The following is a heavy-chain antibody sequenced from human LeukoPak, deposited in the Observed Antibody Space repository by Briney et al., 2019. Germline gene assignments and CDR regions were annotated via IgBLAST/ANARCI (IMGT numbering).Heavy chain of an antibody. CDR2: ISSTSAHI. J-gene: IGHJ3*02. Sequence: KSGGSLRLSCAASGFTFSNAWMSWVRQAPGKGLEWVSSISSTSAHIFYPDSVKGRFSISRNNAKSSLYLQMNSLRVEDTAVYYCTSRYCTTTNCYSFDNWGQGTLVTVSS. CDR1: GFTFSNAW. V-gene: IGHV3-21*01. D-gene: IGHD2-2*01. CDR3: TSRYCTTTNCYSFDN.